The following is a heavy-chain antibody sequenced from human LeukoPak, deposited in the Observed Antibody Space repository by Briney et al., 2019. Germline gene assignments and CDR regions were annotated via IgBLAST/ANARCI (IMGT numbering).Heavy chain of an antibody. J-gene: IGHJ4*02. D-gene: IGHD3-22*01. CDR1: GYTFTNYG. CDR3: ARDKEDYDSSGTYGY. Sequence: ASVKVSCKASGYTFTNYGISWVRQAPGQGLEWMGWISAYKGNTNYAQKLQGRVTMTTDTSTSTAYMELRSLRSDDTAVYYCARDKEDYDSSGTYGYWGQGTLVTVSS. V-gene: IGHV1-18*01. CDR2: ISAYKGNT.